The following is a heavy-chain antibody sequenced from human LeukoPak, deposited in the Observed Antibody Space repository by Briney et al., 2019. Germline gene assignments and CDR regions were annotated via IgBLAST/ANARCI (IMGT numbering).Heavy chain of an antibody. CDR1: GYTFTNYA. V-gene: IGHV1-2*02. J-gene: IGHJ6*03. D-gene: IGHD3-22*01. Sequence: AASVKVSCKASGYTFTNYAMNWVRQAPGQGLEWMGWINPNSGGTNYAQKFQGRVTMTRDTSISTAYMELSRLRSDDTAVYYCARNPYDDYYYYMDVWGKGTTVTVSS. CDR2: INPNSGGT. CDR3: ARNPYDDYYYYMDV.